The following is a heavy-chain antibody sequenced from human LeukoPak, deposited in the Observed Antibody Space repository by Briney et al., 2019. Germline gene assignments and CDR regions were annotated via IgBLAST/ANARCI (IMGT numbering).Heavy chain of an antibody. V-gene: IGHV4-39*07. J-gene: IGHJ4*02. CDR1: GGSITRSRYY. CDR2: IYYSGST. CDR3: ARANEEYRSSSGFDS. D-gene: IGHD6-6*01. Sequence: SETLSLTCSVSGGSITRSRYYWGWVRQPPGKGLEWIGSIYYSGSTHYNPSLKSRVTISVDTSKNQFSLKLTSVTAADTALYYCARANEEYRSSSGFDSWGQGTLVTVSS.